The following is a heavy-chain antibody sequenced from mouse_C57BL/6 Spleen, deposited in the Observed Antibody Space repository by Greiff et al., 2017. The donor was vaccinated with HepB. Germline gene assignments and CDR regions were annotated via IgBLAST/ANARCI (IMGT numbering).Heavy chain of an antibody. V-gene: IGHV1-15*01. CDR3: TSGFPYYFDY. CDR2: IDPETGGT. Sequence: PVQQSGAELVRPGASVTLSCKASGYTFTDYEMHWVKQTPVHGLEWIGAIDPETGGTAYNQKFKGKAILTADKSSSTAYMELRSLTSEDSAVYYCTSGFPYYFDYWGQGTTLTVSS. CDR1: GYTFTDYE. J-gene: IGHJ2*01.